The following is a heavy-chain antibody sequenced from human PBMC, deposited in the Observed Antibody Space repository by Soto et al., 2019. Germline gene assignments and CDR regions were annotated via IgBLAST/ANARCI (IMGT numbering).Heavy chain of an antibody. V-gene: IGHV3-23*01. CDR3: AKRRGAGGHFDY. Sequence: PGGSLRLSCAASGFTFSSYAMSWVRQDPGKGLEWVSAISGSGGSTYYADSVKGRFTISRDNSKNTLYLQMNSLTAEDTAVYFCAKRRGAGGHFDYWGQGALVTVSS. CDR1: GFTFSSYA. J-gene: IGHJ4*02. CDR2: ISGSGGST. D-gene: IGHD2-15*01.